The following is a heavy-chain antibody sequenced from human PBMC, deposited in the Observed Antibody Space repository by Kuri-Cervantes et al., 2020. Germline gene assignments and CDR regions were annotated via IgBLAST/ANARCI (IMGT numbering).Heavy chain of an antibody. Sequence: ASVKVSCKASGYTFTNFYMHWVRQAPGQGLEWMGIINPSGGTTSYAQKFQGRVTMSRDTSTSTFYMELSSLRSEDTAVYYCSRGIRPFDYWGQGTLVTVSS. D-gene: IGHD2-15*01. J-gene: IGHJ4*02. CDR1: GYTFTNFY. CDR2: INPSGGTT. CDR3: SRGIRPFDY. V-gene: IGHV1-46*01.